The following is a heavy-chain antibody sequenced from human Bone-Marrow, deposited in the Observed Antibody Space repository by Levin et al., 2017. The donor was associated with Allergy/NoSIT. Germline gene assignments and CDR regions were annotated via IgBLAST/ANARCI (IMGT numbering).Heavy chain of an antibody. Sequence: SETLSLTCTVSGGSISGSHYSWGWIRQPPGKGLEWIGNIYYSGSTYYNPSLKSRVTISVDTSKNQFSLKLTSVTAADTAVYYCAITTPVPTGPLDYWGRGTLLTVSS. D-gene: IGHD1-14*01. CDR1: GGSISGSHYS. CDR2: IYYSGST. CDR3: AITTPVPTGPLDY. J-gene: IGHJ4*02. V-gene: IGHV4-39*01.